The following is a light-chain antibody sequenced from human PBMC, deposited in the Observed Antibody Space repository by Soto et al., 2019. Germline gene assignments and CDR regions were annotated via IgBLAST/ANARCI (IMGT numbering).Light chain of an antibody. Sequence: EIVLTQSPGTLSLSPGERATFSCRASQSVSSNYLAWYQQKPGQAPRLLIYGAFKRATGIPDRFSGSGSGTDFTLTISRMEPEDFGTYYCQQSYGNPGFAPGTKVDIK. J-gene: IGKJ3*01. CDR3: QQSYGNPG. CDR2: GAF. CDR1: QSVSSNY. V-gene: IGKV3-20*01.